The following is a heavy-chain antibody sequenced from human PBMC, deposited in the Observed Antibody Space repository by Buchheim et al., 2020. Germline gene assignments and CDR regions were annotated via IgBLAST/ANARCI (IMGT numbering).Heavy chain of an antibody. J-gene: IGHJ4*02. V-gene: IGHV1-2*02. Sequence: QVQLVQSGAEVKKPGSSVKVSCKASGGTFSSYAISWVRQAPGQGLEWMGWINPNSGGTNYAQKFQGRVTMTRDTSISTAYMELSRLRSDDTAVYYCARDVVLVAGGIDYWGQGTL. CDR1: GGTFSSYA. CDR3: ARDVVLVAGGIDY. CDR2: INPNSGGT. D-gene: IGHD6-19*01.